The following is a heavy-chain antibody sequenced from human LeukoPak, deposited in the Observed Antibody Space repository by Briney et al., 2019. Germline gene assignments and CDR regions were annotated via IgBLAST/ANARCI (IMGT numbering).Heavy chain of an antibody. D-gene: IGHD2-2*01. CDR2: IYYSGST. J-gene: IGHJ5*02. CDR3: ASPRLGYCSSASCYVFDP. V-gene: IGHV4-39*01. CDR1: GGSISSSSYY. Sequence: SETLSLTCTVSGGSISSSSYYWGWIRQPPGKGLEWIWSIYYSGSTYYNPSLKSRVTISVDTSKNQFSLKLSSVTAADTAVYYCASPRLGYCSSASCYVFDPWGQGTLVTVS.